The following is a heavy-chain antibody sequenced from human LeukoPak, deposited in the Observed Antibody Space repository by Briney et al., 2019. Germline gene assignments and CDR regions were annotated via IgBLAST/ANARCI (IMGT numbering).Heavy chain of an antibody. J-gene: IGHJ5*02. Sequence: GESLKISCKGSGYSFTSYWIGWVRQMPGKGLEWMGIIYPGDSVTRYSPSFQGQVTISADKSISTAYLQWSSLKALDTAMYYCARHATYYDFWSGYSRGTNWFDPWGQGTLVTVSS. D-gene: IGHD3-3*01. V-gene: IGHV5-51*01. CDR2: IYPGDSVT. CDR3: ARHATYYDFWSGYSRGTNWFDP. CDR1: GYSFTSYW.